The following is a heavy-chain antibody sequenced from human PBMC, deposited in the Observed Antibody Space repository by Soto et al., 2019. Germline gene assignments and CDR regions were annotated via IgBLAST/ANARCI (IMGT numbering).Heavy chain of an antibody. D-gene: IGHD6-19*01. CDR2: ISYDGSSK. V-gene: IGHV3-30*18. CDR3: AKDGHYSSGWYYFDY. CDR1: GFTFSSYG. Sequence: PGGSLRLSCAASGFTFSSYGMHWVRQAPGKGLEWVAVISYDGSSKYYADSVKGRFTISRDNSKNTLYLQMNSLRAEDTAVYYCAKDGHYSSGWYYFDYWGQGTLVTVSS. J-gene: IGHJ4*02.